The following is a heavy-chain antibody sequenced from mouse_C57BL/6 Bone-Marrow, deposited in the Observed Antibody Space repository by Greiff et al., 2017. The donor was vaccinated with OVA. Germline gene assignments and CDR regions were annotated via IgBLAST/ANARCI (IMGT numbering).Heavy chain of an antibody. CDR1: GYTFTSYW. V-gene: IGHV1-59*01. D-gene: IGHD1-1*01. Sequence: VQLQQPGAELVRPGTSVKLSCKASGYTFTSYWMHWVKQRPGQGLEWIGVIDPSDSYTNYNQKFKGKATLTVDTSSSTAYMQLSSLTSEDSAVYYCARCPYYYGSRTYAMDYWGQGTSVTVSS. CDR2: IDPSDSYT. CDR3: ARCPYYYGSRTYAMDY. J-gene: IGHJ4*01.